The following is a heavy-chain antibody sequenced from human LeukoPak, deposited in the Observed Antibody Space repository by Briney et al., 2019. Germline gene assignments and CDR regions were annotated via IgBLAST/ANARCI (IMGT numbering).Heavy chain of an antibody. CDR1: GFTFSSYW. CDR2: IKQDGSVK. V-gene: IGHV3-7*01. CDR3: ARDRSQQGFDY. Sequence: GGSLRLSCAASGFTFSSYWMSWVRQAPGKGLEWVANIKQDGSVKYYVDSVKGRFTTSRDNAKNSLYLQMNSLRAEDTAVYYCARDRSQQGFDYWGQGTLVTVSS. D-gene: IGHD6-13*01. J-gene: IGHJ4*02.